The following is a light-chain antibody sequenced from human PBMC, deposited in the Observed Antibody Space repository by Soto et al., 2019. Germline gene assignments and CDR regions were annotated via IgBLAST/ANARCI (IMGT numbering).Light chain of an antibody. CDR3: QQRSNWPPTWT. Sequence: EIVLTHSPATLSLSPGERATLSCRASQSVSTYLAWYQQKPGQATRLLIYDASKRATGIPVRFSGSGSGTDFTLTITSLEPEDFGVYYCQQRSNWPPTWTFGQETKVDI. CDR1: QSVSTY. CDR2: DAS. V-gene: IGKV3-11*01. J-gene: IGKJ1*01.